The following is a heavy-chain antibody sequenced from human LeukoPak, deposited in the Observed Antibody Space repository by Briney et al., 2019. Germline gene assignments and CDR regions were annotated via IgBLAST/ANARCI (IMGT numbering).Heavy chain of an antibody. V-gene: IGHV3-53*01. D-gene: IGHD4-17*01. CDR3: ARGTTADY. J-gene: IGHJ4*02. Sequence: GGSLRLSCAASGFTVSSNYMSWVRQAPGKGLEWVSVIYSGGCTYYADPVKGRFTISRDNSKNPPHPQMNSLRAEDPAVYYCARGTTADYWGQGTLVTVSS. CDR2: IYSGGCT. CDR1: GFTVSSNY.